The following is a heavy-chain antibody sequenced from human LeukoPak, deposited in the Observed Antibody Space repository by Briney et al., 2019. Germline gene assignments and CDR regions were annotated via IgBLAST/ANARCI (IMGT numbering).Heavy chain of an antibody. J-gene: IGHJ3*02. CDR1: GFTFSTYA. CDR3: AKDYVGQVPDAFDI. Sequence: GGSLRLSCAASGFTFSTYAMSWVRQAPGKGLEWVSAISSSGDSTYYADSVKGRFTISRDNSKNTLYVHMNSLRAEDTAVYYCAKDYVGQVPDAFDIWGQGTMVTVSS. D-gene: IGHD1-26*01. CDR2: ISSSGDST. V-gene: IGHV3-23*01.